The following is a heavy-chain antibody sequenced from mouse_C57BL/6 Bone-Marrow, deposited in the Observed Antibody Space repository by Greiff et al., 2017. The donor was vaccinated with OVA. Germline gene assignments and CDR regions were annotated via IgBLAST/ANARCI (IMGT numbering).Heavy chain of an antibody. CDR2: IYPGDGDT. D-gene: IGHD2-5*01. V-gene: IGHV1-82*01. CDR3: ARSSYSNYPLAYWYFGV. Sequence: VQLMESGPELVKPGASVKISCKASGYAFSSYWMNWVKQRPGQGLEWIGRIYPGDGDTNYNGKFKGKATLTADKSSSTAYMQLSSLTSEDSAVYFCARSSYSNYPLAYWYFGVWGTGTTVTVSS. CDR1: GYAFSSYW. J-gene: IGHJ1*03.